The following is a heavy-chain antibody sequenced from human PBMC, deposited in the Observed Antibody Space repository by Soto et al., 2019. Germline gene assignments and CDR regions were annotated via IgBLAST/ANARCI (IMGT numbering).Heavy chain of an antibody. J-gene: IGHJ3*02. Sequence: QVHLVQSGAEVKKPGASVKVSCKASGYTFTTYGLSWVRQAPGPGLEWMGWISAYNDNTNYAQKLQGRLTMTTDTSTSTAYMELRSLKCDDTAVYYCGRIAWENSDAFDIWGQGTMVTVSS. CDR1: GYTFTTYG. CDR3: GRIAWENSDAFDI. D-gene: IGHD1-26*01. CDR2: ISAYNDNT. V-gene: IGHV1-18*04.